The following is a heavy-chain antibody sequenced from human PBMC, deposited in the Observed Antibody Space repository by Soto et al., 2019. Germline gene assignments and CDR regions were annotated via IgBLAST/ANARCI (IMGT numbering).Heavy chain of an antibody. Sequence: ASVKVSCKASGYTFTSYGISWVRQAPGQGLEWMGWISAYNGNTNYAQKLQGRVTMTTDTSTSTAYMELRSLRSDDTAVYYCARGGDVLRFLDPQSPYYYYGMDVWGQGTTVTVSS. CDR1: GYTFTSYG. J-gene: IGHJ6*02. D-gene: IGHD3-3*01. CDR2: ISAYNGNT. CDR3: ARGGDVLRFLDPQSPYYYYGMDV. V-gene: IGHV1-18*01.